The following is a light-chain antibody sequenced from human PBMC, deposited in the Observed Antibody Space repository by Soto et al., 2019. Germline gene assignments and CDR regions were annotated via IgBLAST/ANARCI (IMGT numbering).Light chain of an antibody. Sequence: IVLTQSPGTLSLSPGERATLSCRASQSVSSSYLAWYQQKPGQAPRLLIYGASSRATGIPDRFSGSGSGTDFTLTISRLEPEDFAVYYCQQYGSSQTFGQGTKGDIK. CDR2: GAS. V-gene: IGKV3-20*01. J-gene: IGKJ1*01. CDR1: QSVSSSY. CDR3: QQYGSSQT.